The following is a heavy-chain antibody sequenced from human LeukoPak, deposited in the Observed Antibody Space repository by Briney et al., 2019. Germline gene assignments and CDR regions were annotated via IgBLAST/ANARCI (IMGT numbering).Heavy chain of an antibody. V-gene: IGHV3-74*01. CDR2: INSDGSST. D-gene: IGHD3-3*01. CDR3: ARANTRVLRFLEWFEKDDY. Sequence: PGGSLRLSCAASGFTFSSYWMHWVRQAPGKGLVWVSRINSDGSSTSYADSVKGRFTISRDNAKNTLYLQMNSPRAEDTAVYYCARANTRVLRFLEWFEKDDYWGQGTLVTVSS. J-gene: IGHJ4*02. CDR1: GFTFSSYW.